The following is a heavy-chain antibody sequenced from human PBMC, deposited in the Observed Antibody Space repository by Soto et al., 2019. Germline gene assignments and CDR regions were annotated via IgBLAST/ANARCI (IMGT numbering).Heavy chain of an antibody. D-gene: IGHD6-19*01. CDR3: ARSQVHWLVFEGLDY. V-gene: IGHV3-33*01. J-gene: IGHJ4*02. Sequence: QVQLVESGGGVVQPGRSLRLSCAASGFTFSRYGMHWVRQAPGKGREWVAVIWYDGSNKYYADSVKGRFTISRDNSKNTLYLQMNSLRAEDTAVYYWARSQVHWLVFEGLDYWGQGTLVPVSS. CDR2: IWYDGSNK. CDR1: GFTFSRYG.